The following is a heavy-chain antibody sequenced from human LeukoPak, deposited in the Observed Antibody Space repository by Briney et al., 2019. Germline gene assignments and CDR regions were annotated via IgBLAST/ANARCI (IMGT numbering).Heavy chain of an antibody. CDR1: GFIFSTYW. J-gene: IGHJ5*02. Sequence: PGGSLRLSCTASGFIFSTYWMSWVRQAPGKGLEWVANINQDGSEIHYVDSVKGRFTISRDNAKNSLYLQMNSLRADDTAVYYCARERGFSFTWFDPWGQGTLVPVSS. CDR3: ARERGFSFTWFDP. CDR2: INQDGSEI. D-gene: IGHD3-10*01. V-gene: IGHV3-7*01.